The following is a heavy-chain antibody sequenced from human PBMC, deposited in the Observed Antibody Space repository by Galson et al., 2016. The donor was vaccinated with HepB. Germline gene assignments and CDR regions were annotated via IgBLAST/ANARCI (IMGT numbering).Heavy chain of an antibody. Sequence: SVKVSCKASGYTFISYYLHWVRQAPGQGLEWMGIVKPSGGSTSYAQKFQGRVTMTRDTSTSTAYMERSRLRSEDTAVYLCAREPYYDYVLGSYRYYYGMDVWGQGTTVTVSS. CDR3: AREPYYDYVLGSYRYYYGMDV. V-gene: IGHV1-46*01. D-gene: IGHD3-16*02. J-gene: IGHJ6*02. CDR1: GYTFISYY. CDR2: VKPSGGST.